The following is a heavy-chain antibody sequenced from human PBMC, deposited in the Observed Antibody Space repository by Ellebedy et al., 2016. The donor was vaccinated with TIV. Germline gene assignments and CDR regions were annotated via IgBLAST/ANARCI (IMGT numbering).Heavy chain of an antibody. CDR3: ASQAEGYHAPYDY. Sequence: GESLKISFVASGFHFSDSYMALHRQAPGEGLERISYIRRSGRSIYYAYSVKVRFTISRDNANNSLYLQMNSLRAEHKAVYYCASQAEGYHAPYDYWGQGTLVTVSS. CDR1: GFHFSDSY. V-gene: IGHV3-11*01. CDR2: IRRSGRSI. D-gene: IGHD3-16*02. J-gene: IGHJ4*02.